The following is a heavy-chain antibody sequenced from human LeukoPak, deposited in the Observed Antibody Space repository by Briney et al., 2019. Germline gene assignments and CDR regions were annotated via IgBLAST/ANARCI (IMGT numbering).Heavy chain of an antibody. Sequence: GASVKVSCKASGYTFTSYGISWVRQAPGQGLEWMGWISAYNSNTNYAQKLQGRVTMTTDTSTSTAYMELRSLRSDDTAVYYCARAAYSGSYLTFGPTLAAAGYWGQGTLVTVSS. V-gene: IGHV1-18*01. D-gene: IGHD1-26*01. CDR2: ISAYNSNT. J-gene: IGHJ4*02. CDR1: GYTFTSYG. CDR3: ARAAYSGSYLTFGPTLAAAGY.